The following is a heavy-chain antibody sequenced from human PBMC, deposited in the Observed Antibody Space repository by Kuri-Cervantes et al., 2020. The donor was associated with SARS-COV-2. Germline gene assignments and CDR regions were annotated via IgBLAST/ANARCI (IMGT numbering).Heavy chain of an antibody. J-gene: IGHJ3*02. CDR1: GFTFSSYA. CDR2: ISYDGSNI. D-gene: IGHD6-19*01. CDR3: ASSPVAAPFGAFDI. V-gene: IGHV3-30-3*01. Sequence: GESLKISCAASGFTFSSYAMHWVRQAPGKRLEWVAVISYDGSNIYYADSVKGRFTISRDNSKNTLYLQMNSLRAEDTAVYYCASSPVAAPFGAFDIWGQGTMVTVSS.